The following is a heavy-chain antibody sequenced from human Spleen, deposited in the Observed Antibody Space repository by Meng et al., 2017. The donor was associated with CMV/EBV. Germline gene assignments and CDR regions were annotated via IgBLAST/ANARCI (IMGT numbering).Heavy chain of an antibody. CDR2: IYSSGST. Sequence: VRSSWCWIRRPPGKGLEWIGYIYSSGSTNYNPSLKSRVTISVDTSKNQFSLKLSSVTAADTAVYYCARGGGGYCSSTSCHPTNWFDPWGQGTLVTVSS. V-gene: IGHV4-61*01. CDR3: ARGGGGYCSSTSCHPTNWFDP. D-gene: IGHD2-2*01. CDR1: VRSS. J-gene: IGHJ5*02.